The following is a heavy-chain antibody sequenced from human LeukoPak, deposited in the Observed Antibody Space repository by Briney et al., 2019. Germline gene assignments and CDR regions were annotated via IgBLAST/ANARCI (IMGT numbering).Heavy chain of an antibody. CDR2: INPNSGGT. Sequence: ASVKVSCKASGYTFTGYYMHWVRQAPGQGLEWMGWINPNSGGTNYAQKFQGRVTMTRDTSISTAYMELSRLRSDDTAVYYCARTVAGSSSWRSFDYWGQGTLVTVSS. D-gene: IGHD6-13*01. V-gene: IGHV1-2*02. CDR3: ARTVAGSSSWRSFDY. J-gene: IGHJ4*02. CDR1: GYTFTGYY.